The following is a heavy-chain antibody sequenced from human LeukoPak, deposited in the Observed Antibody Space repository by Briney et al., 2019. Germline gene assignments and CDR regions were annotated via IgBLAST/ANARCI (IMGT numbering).Heavy chain of an antibody. V-gene: IGHV1-2*02. CDR3: ARSRYSGSYSPIDY. D-gene: IGHD1-26*01. J-gene: IGHJ4*02. Sequence: ASVKVSCKASGYTFTGSYMHWVRQAPGQGLEWMGWINPNSGGTNYAQKFQGRVTMTRDTSISTAYMELSRLRSDDTAVYYCARSRYSGSYSPIDYWGQGTLVTVSS. CDR2: INPNSGGT. CDR1: GYTFTGSY.